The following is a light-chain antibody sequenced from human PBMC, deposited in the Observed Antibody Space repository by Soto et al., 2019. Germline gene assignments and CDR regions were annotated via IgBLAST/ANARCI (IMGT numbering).Light chain of an antibody. CDR2: AAS. Sequence: DIQMTQSPSSLSASVGDSVAITCRASQNIGTYLNWYQQKPGKAPQVLIYAASSLQTGVPSRFSGRGSGTDFTLTITTLQPEDSVTYYCQQSYSHLLFTFGPGTKVEIK. J-gene: IGKJ3*01. V-gene: IGKV1-39*01. CDR3: QQSYSHLLFT. CDR1: QNIGTY.